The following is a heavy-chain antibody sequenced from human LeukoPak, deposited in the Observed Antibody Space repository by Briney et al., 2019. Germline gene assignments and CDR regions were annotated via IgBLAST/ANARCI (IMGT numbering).Heavy chain of an antibody. CDR1: GYSFTTYW. V-gene: IGHV5-51*01. Sequence: GESLKISCKASGYSFTTYWIAWVRQMPGKGLEWMGIIYPADSDTRYSPSFQGQVTISADKSISTAYLQWSSLKASGTAMYYCARGGIGGAPRSGWFDPWGQGTLVTVSS. CDR2: IYPADSDT. D-gene: IGHD1-26*01. J-gene: IGHJ5*02. CDR3: ARGGIGGAPRSGWFDP.